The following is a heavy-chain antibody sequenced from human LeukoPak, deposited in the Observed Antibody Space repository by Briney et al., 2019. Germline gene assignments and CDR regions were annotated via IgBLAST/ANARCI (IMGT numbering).Heavy chain of an antibody. Sequence: GGSLRLSCVASGFTFGKYWMSWVRQAPGKGLVWVSRINSDGSSTSYADSVKGRFTISRDNAKNTLYLQMNSLRAEDTAVYYCARDPDYYYDSSGYLGVAIDYWGQGTLVTVSS. V-gene: IGHV3-74*01. CDR3: ARDPDYYYDSSGYLGVAIDY. D-gene: IGHD3-22*01. J-gene: IGHJ4*02. CDR1: GFTFGKYW. CDR2: INSDGSST.